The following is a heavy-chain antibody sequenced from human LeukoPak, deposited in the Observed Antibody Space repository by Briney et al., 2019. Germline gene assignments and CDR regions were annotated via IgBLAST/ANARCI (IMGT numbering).Heavy chain of an antibody. V-gene: IGHV3-23*01. CDR3: AKGKGYSSAWNAFDI. D-gene: IGHD6-19*01. J-gene: IGHJ3*02. CDR1: GFTFRRYA. Sequence: GGSLRLSCAASGFTFRRYAMSGVRQAPGKGLEWVSATSGSGGSTYYADSVRGRFTISRDNSKNTLYLQMNSLRAEDTAVYYCAKGKGYSSAWNAFDIWGQGTMVTVSS. CDR2: TSGSGGST.